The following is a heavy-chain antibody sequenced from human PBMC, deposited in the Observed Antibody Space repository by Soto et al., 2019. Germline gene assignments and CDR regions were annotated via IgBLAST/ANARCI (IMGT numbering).Heavy chain of an antibody. Sequence: GGSLRLSCAASGFTFSSHWMHWVRQAPGKGLVWVSHIGPSGSGTRDADSVQGRFTISRDNARNTLYLQMRSLRAEDTAVYYCVKASGYYDFWSGYWDYWGQGTLVTVS. J-gene: IGHJ4*02. V-gene: IGHV3-74*01. CDR3: VKASGYYDFWSGYWDY. CDR1: GFTFSSHW. CDR2: IGPSGSGT. D-gene: IGHD3-3*01.